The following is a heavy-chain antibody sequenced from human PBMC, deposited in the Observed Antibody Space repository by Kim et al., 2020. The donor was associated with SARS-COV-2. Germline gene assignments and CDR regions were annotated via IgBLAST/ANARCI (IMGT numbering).Heavy chain of an antibody. CDR1: GFTFSSYA. J-gene: IGHJ4*02. CDR3: AKEWRWGRYGSDPQDY. V-gene: IGHV3-23*01. Sequence: GGSLRLSCAASGFTFSSYAMSWVRQAPGKGLEWVSAISGSGGSTYYADSVKGRFTISRDNSKNTLYLQMNSLRAEDTAVYYCAKEWRWGRYGSDPQDYWGQGTLVTVSS. CDR2: ISGSGGST. D-gene: IGHD3-10*01.